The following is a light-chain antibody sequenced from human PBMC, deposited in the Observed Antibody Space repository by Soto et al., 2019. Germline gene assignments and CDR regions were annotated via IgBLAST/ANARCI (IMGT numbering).Light chain of an antibody. CDR2: GAS. V-gene: IGKV3D-20*02. J-gene: IGKJ1*01. Sequence: EIVLTQSPGTLSLSPGERATLSCRASQSVSNNYLAWYQQKPGQAPRLLIYGASNRATGIPARFSGSGSGTEFTLTISSLQSEDFAVYYCQQRSNWPPTFGQGTKVDI. CDR3: QQRSNWPPT. CDR1: QSVSNNY.